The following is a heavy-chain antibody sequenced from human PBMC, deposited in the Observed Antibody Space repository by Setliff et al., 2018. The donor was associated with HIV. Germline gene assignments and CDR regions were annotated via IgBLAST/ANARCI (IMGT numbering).Heavy chain of an antibody. V-gene: IGHV3-30*01. J-gene: IGHJ4*02. CDR3: ASHFGYCSSTSCEGN. D-gene: IGHD2-2*01. Sequence: GGSLRLSCAASGFFFSSYAMHWVRQAPGKGLEWVAVMSYDGNNKYYADSVKGRFTISRDNSKNTLFLQMNSLRPKDTAVYSCASHFGYCSSTSCEGNWGQGALVAASS. CDR2: MSYDGNNK. CDR1: GFFFSSYA.